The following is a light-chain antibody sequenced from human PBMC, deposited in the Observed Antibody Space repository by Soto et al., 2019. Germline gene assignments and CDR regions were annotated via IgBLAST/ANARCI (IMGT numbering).Light chain of an antibody. CDR3: SSYTSSSTYV. Sequence: QSALTQPASVSGSPGQSITISCTGTSSDVGGYNYVSWYQQHPGKAPKLMIYDVSNRPSGVSNRFSGSKSGNTACLTISGLQAEDEADYYCSSYTSSSTYVFGTGPKVTVL. V-gene: IGLV2-14*01. CDR2: DVS. CDR1: SSDVGGYNY. J-gene: IGLJ1*01.